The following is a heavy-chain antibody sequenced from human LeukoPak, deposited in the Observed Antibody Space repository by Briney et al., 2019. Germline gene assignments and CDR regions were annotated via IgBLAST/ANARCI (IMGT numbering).Heavy chain of an antibody. CDR3: ARANFLYCSSTTCLFDY. D-gene: IGHD2-2*01. Sequence: ASVKVSCKASGYSFTDYYLHWVRQAPGQGFEWMGWINPNSGDTNYAQKFQGRVTMTRDTSISTAHMEMSRLRSDDTAVYYCARANFLYCSSTTCLFDYWGQGTLVTVSS. CDR2: INPNSGDT. J-gene: IGHJ4*02. V-gene: IGHV1-2*02. CDR1: GYSFTDYY.